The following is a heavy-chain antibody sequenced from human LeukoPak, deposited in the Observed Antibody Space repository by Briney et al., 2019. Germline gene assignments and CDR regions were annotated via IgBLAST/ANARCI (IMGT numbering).Heavy chain of an antibody. CDR1: GFSFSTHA. CDR2: SAAST. J-gene: IGHJ3*02. CDR3: VKSWRSYDSSGYYAFDI. V-gene: IGHV3-23*01. D-gene: IGHD3-22*01. Sequence: GGSLRLSCAASGFSFSTHAMSWVRQAPGRGLEWVSSSAASTNSADSVQGRFTISRDNSKNTLYLQMNSLRAEDTAVYYCVKSWRSYDSSGYYAFDIWGQGIMVTVSS.